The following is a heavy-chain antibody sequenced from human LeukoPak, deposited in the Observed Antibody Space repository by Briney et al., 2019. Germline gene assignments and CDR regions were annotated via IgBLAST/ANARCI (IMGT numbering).Heavy chain of an antibody. J-gene: IGHJ3*02. CDR2: IYHSGST. CDR1: GGSISSGGYS. Sequence: NASQTLSLTCAVSGGSISSGGYSWSWLRQPPGKGLERIGYIYHSGSTYYNPSLKSRVTISVDRSKNQFSLKLSSVTAADTAVYYCARGGGWLQLRGSAFDIWGQGTMVTVSS. CDR3: ARGGGWLQLRGSAFDI. V-gene: IGHV4-30-2*01. D-gene: IGHD5-12*01.